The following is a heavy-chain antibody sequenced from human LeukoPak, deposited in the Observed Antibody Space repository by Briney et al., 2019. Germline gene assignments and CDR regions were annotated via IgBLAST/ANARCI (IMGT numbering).Heavy chain of an antibody. CDR2: IYYSGST. CDR1: GFTFSNFW. J-gene: IGHJ4*02. D-gene: IGHD1-26*01. CDR3: ARHTGSHSDY. Sequence: PGGSLRLSCAASGFTFSNFWMNWVRQAPGKGLEWIGSIYYSGSTYYSPSLKSRVTISVDTSKNQFSLKLSSVTAADTAVYYCARHTGSHSDYWGQGTLVTVSS. V-gene: IGHV4-39*01.